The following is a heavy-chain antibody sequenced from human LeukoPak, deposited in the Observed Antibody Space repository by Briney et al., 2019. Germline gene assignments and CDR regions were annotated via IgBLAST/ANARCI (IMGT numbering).Heavy chain of an antibody. CDR3: AREGNYGDDAFDI. CDR2: ISSSSSYI. CDR1: GFTFSSYS. J-gene: IGHJ3*02. Sequence: GGSLRLSCAASGFTFSSYSMNWVRQAPGKGLEWVSSISSSSSYIYYADSVKGRFTISRDNAKSSLYLQMNSLRAEDTAVYYCAREGNYGDDAFDIWGQGTMVTVSS. D-gene: IGHD3-10*01. V-gene: IGHV3-21*01.